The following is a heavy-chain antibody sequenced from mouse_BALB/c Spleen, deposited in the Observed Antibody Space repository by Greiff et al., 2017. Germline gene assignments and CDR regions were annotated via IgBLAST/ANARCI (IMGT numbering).Heavy chain of an antibody. CDR2: ISSGGSYT. J-gene: IGHJ2*01. Sequence: VQLKESGGDLVKPGGSLKLSCAASGFTFSSYGMSWVRQTPDKRLEWVATISSGGSYTYYPDSVKGRFTISRDNAKNTLYLQMSSLKSEDTAMYYCARHVYYYGSSYYFDYWGQGTTLTVSS. V-gene: IGHV5-6*01. CDR1: GFTFSSYG. D-gene: IGHD1-1*01. CDR3: ARHVYYYGSSYYFDY.